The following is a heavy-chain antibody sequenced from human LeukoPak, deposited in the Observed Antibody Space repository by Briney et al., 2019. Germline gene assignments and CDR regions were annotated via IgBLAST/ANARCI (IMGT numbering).Heavy chain of an antibody. D-gene: IGHD2-21*01. J-gene: IGHJ4*02. CDR2: INPSGGST. V-gene: IGHV1-46*01. CDR3: ARSSSVTIPGYYFDY. Sequence: ASVKVSCKASGYTFTSYYMHWVRQAPGQGLEWMGIINPSGGSTSYAQKFQGRVTMTRDMSTSTVYMELSSLRSDDTAVYYCARSSSVTIPGYYFDYWGQGTLVTVSS. CDR1: GYTFTSYY.